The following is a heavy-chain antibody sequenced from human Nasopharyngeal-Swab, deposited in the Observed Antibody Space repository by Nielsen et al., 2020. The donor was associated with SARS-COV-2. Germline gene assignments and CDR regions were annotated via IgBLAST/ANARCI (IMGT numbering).Heavy chain of an antibody. J-gene: IGHJ5*02. CDR1: GFTLSRYK. Sequence: GESLKISCAASGFTLSRYKMKWVRQAPGKGLEWVSTISSSSTFIYYADSVKGRFTISRDNAKNSLYLQMNSLRAEDTAVYYCARDLSKDDNWFGPWGQGTLVTVSS. V-gene: IGHV3-21*06. CDR3: ARDLSKDDNWFGP. CDR2: ISSSSTFI.